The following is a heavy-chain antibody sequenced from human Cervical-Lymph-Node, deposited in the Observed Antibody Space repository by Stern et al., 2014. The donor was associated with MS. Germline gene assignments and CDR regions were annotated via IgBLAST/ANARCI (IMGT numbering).Heavy chain of an antibody. CDR1: GLTFSRNG. CDR3: VAYASGDNINH. V-gene: IGHV3-33*03. J-gene: IGHJ5*02. D-gene: IGHD6-19*01. Sequence: VQLLESGGGVVQPGRSLRLSCAASGLTFSRNGMHWVRQAPGKGLEWVAVIWYDGSNDKYVDSVKGRFTISRDNSKNKLYLKINSLRVEDTAVYYCVAYASGDNINHWGQGTLVTVSS. CDR2: IWYDGSND.